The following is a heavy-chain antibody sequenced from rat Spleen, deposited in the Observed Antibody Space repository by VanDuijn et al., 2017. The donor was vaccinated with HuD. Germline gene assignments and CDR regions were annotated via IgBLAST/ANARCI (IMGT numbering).Heavy chain of an antibody. Sequence: QVQLKESGPGLVQPSQTLSLTCTVSGFSLTSYGVSWVRQPPGKGLEWMGGIWGDGTTNYNSALKYRLSFSRDTSKSQVFLKMNSLETEDTAIYFCTRSDHWGQGVMVTVSS. V-gene: IGHV2-13*01. CDR3: TRSDH. J-gene: IGHJ2*01. CDR2: IWGDGTT. CDR1: GFSLTSYG.